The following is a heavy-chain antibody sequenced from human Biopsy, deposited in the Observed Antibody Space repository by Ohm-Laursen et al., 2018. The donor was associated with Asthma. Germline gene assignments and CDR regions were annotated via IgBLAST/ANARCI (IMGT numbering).Heavy chain of an antibody. Sequence: SLRLSCSASGLTFGNFWMSWGRQTPGKGLEWVATITGDGSQKFYVDSVTGRFTISRDNSKNSLYLQMNSLRAEDTAVYYCAREGVAGTHIEDWGQGTLVTVSS. D-gene: IGHD6-19*01. V-gene: IGHV3-7*01. CDR3: AREGVAGTHIED. CDR2: ITGDGSQK. CDR1: GLTFGNFW. J-gene: IGHJ4*02.